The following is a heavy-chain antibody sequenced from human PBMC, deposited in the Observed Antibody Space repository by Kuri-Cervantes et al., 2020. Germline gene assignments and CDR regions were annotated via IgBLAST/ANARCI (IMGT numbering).Heavy chain of an antibody. V-gene: IGHV4-31*03. Sequence: SETLSLTCTVSGGSISSGGYYWSWIRQHPGKGLEWIGYIYYSGSTYYNPSLKSRVTISVDTSKNQFSLKLSSVTAADTAIYYCARPLLESGPNWYFALWGRGTPVTVSS. J-gene: IGHJ2*01. D-gene: IGHD5-24*01. CDR3: ARPLLESGPNWYFAL. CDR2: IYYSGST. CDR1: GGSISSGGYY.